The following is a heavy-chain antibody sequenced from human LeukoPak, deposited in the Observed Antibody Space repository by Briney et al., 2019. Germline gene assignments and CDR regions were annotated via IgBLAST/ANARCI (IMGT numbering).Heavy chain of an antibody. Sequence: GSLRLSCAASGFTFSSYAMSWIRQPPGKGLEWIGYIYYSGSTNYNPSLKSRVTISVDTSKNQFSLKLSSVTAADTAVYYCARDTMIVPKGGFVPWGQGTLVTVSS. CDR1: GFTFSSYA. J-gene: IGHJ5*02. V-gene: IGHV4-59*01. D-gene: IGHD3-22*01. CDR2: IYYSGST. CDR3: ARDTMIVPKGGFVP.